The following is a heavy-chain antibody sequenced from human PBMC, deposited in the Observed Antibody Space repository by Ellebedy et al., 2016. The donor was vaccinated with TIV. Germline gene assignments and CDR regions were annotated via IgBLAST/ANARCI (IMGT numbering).Heavy chain of an antibody. CDR2: INPNSGGT. CDR1: GYTFTDYY. V-gene: IGHV1-2*02. Sequence: AASVKVSCKASGYTFTDYYIHWVRQAPGQGLEWMGWINPNSGGTNYAQKFQGRVIMTRDTTISTAFMERTRLTSDDTAVYYCARDGSVTTVFDYWGQGTLVTVSS. D-gene: IGHD4-17*01. CDR3: ARDGSVTTVFDY. J-gene: IGHJ4*02.